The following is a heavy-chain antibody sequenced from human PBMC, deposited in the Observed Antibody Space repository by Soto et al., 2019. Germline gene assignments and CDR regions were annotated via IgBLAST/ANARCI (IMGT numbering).Heavy chain of an antibody. CDR1: GYSFTSYW. CDR3: ATSYYYDSSGYIDY. CDR2: IYPGDSDT. V-gene: IGHV5-51*01. D-gene: IGHD3-22*01. J-gene: IGHJ4*02. Sequence: PGDSLKVSWKGSGYSFTSYWIGWVRQMPGKGLEWMGIIYPGDSDTRYSPSFQGQVTISADKSISTAYLQWSSLKASDTAMYYCATSYYYDSSGYIDYWGQGTLVTVSS.